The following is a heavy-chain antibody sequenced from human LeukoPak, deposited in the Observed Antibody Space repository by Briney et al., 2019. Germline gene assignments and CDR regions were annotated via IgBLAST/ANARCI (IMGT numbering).Heavy chain of an antibody. CDR2: INHSGST. J-gene: IGHJ3*02. CDR1: GGSFSGYY. CDR3: ARDSEGWELLPGAFDI. D-gene: IGHD1-26*01. Sequence: SETLSLTCAVYGGSFSGYYWSWIRQPPGKGLEWIGEINHSGSTNYNPSLKSRVTMSVDTSKNQFSLKLSSVTAADTAVYYCARDSEGWELLPGAFDIWGQGTMVTVSS. V-gene: IGHV4-34*01.